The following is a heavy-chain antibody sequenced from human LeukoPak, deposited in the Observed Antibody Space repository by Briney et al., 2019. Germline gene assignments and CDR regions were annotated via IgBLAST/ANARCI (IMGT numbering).Heavy chain of an antibody. CDR1: GGSFSGYY. CDR3: AIVFTQKRRTYGMDV. J-gene: IGHJ6*04. Sequence: SETLSLTCAVYGGSFSGYYWSWIRKPPGQGLEWIGEINHSGSTNYNPSLKSRVTISVDTSKNQFSLKLSSVTAADTAVYYCAIVFTQKRRTYGMDVWGKGTTVTVSS. V-gene: IGHV4-34*01. CDR2: INHSGST. D-gene: IGHD1-1*01.